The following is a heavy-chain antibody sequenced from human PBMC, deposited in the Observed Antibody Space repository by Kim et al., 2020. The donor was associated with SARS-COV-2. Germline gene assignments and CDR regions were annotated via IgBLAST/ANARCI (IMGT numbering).Heavy chain of an antibody. J-gene: IGHJ4*02. D-gene: IGHD3-3*01. CDR1: GFTFSDYY. CDR2: ISSSGSTI. V-gene: IGHV3-11*01. Sequence: GGSLRLSCAASGFTFSDYYMSWIRQAPGKGLEWVSYISSSGSTIYYADSVKGRFTISRDNAKNSLYLQMNSLRAEDTAVYYCARDRYFWSGYYPSYYFDYWGQGTLVTVSS. CDR3: ARDRYFWSGYYPSYYFDY.